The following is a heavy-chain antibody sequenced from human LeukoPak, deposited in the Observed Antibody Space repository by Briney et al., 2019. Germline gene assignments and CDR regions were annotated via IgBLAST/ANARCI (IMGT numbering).Heavy chain of an antibody. Sequence: PETLSLTCTVSGVSITTYYWSWVRQPPGKGLEWFGFIYHSGNTNYNPSLKSRVTMSVDTSKSQFSLRLSSVTAADTAVYYCATMTRRGQYYFDNWGQGTLVTVSS. V-gene: IGHV4-4*09. J-gene: IGHJ4*02. D-gene: IGHD3-22*01. CDR2: IYHSGNT. CDR3: ATMTRRGQYYFDN. CDR1: GVSITTYY.